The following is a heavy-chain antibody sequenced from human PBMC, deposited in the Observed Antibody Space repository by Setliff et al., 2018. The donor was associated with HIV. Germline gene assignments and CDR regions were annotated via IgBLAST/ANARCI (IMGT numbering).Heavy chain of an antibody. CDR1: GGSLTDYD. J-gene: IGHJ4*02. V-gene: IGHV4-34*01. Sequence: SETLSLTCAVYGGSLTDYDWTWIRQTPAKGLEWIGEISHSGRTNYNPSLKSRVTISVDTSKNQFSLKLNSVTAADTAVYYCARGTFSGPDYWGQGTLVTVSS. D-gene: IGHD1-26*01. CDR3: ARGTFSGPDY. CDR2: ISHSGRT.